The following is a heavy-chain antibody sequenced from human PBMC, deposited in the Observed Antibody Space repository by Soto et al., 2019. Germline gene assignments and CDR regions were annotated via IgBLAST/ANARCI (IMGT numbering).Heavy chain of an antibody. J-gene: IGHJ5*02. CDR1: GGSISSGGYY. Sequence: QVQLRESGPGLVKPSQTLSLTCTVSGGSISSGGYYWSWIRQHPGKGLEWIGYIYYSGSTYYNPSLKSRVTISVDTSKNQFSLKLSSVTAADTAVYYCARDRSSGWYNWFDPWGQGTLVTVSS. CDR2: IYYSGST. V-gene: IGHV4-31*03. CDR3: ARDRSSGWYNWFDP. D-gene: IGHD6-19*01.